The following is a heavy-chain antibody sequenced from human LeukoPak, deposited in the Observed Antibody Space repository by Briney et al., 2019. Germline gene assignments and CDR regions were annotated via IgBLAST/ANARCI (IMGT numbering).Heavy chain of an antibody. V-gene: IGHV3-48*03. CDR1: GFTFSSYE. D-gene: IGHD3-22*01. CDR2: ISSSGSTI. Sequence: GGSLRLSCAASGFTFSSYEMNWVRQAPGKGLEWVSYISSSGSTIYYADSVKGRFTISRDNAKNSLYLQMNSLRAEDTAVYYSARAYDSSGYWVQYYYYGMDVWGQGTTVTVSS. CDR3: ARAYDSSGYWVQYYYYGMDV. J-gene: IGHJ6*02.